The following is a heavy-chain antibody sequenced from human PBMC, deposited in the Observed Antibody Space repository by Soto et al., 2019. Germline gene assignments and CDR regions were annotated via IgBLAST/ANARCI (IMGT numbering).Heavy chain of an antibody. D-gene: IGHD4-17*01. J-gene: IGHJ5*02. CDR3: GRSGLDYGENWCDP. CDR2: IIPIFGTA. CDR1: GGTFSSYA. Sequence: SVKVSCKASGGTFSSYAISWVRQAPGQGLEWMGGIIPIFGTANYAQKFQGRVTITADESTSTAYMEQRSLRSEDTAVYYCGRSGLDYGENWCDPWGQGTLVTVSS. V-gene: IGHV1-69*13.